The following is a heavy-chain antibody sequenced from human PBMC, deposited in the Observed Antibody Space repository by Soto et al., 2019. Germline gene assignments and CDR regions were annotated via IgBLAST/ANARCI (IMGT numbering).Heavy chain of an antibody. V-gene: IGHV3-30-3*01. D-gene: IGHD5-12*01. CDR3: ARQKKRGVWLFDF. J-gene: IGHJ4*02. CDR1: GFTFSSYA. Sequence: QVQLVESGGGVVQPGRSLRLSCAASGFTFSSYALHWVRQAPGKGLDWVAVISSDVNYKYYADSVKGRFTISRDNSKITLYLQMNSLRAEDTAVYYSARQKKRGVWLFDFWGQGTLVTVSS. CDR2: ISSDVNYK.